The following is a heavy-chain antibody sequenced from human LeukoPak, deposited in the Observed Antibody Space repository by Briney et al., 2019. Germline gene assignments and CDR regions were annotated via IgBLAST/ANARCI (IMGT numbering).Heavy chain of an antibody. V-gene: IGHV1-2*02. J-gene: IGHJ5*02. D-gene: IGHD3-3*01. CDR1: GYTFTGYY. CDR2: INPNSGGT. CDR3: ARDLGRITIFGVVRGTWFDP. Sequence: ASVKVSCKASGYTFTGYYMHWVRQAPGQGLEWMGWINPNSGGTNYAQKFQGRATMTRDTSISTAYMELSRLRSDDTAVYYCARDLGRITIFGVVRGTWFDPWGQGTLVTVSS.